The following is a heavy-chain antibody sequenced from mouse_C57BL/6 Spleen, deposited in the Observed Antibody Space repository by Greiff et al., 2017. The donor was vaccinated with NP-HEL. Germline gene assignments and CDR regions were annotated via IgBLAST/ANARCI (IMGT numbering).Heavy chain of an antibody. V-gene: IGHV1-82*01. CDR2: IYPGDGDT. CDR1: GYAFSSSW. Sequence: VQLQQSGPELVKPGASVKISCKASGYAFSSSWMNWVKQRPGKGLEWIGRIYPGDGDTNYNGKFKGKATLTADKSSSTAYMQLSSLTSEDSAVYFWASGGAYYSNYGWFAYWVQGTLVTVSA. CDR3: ASGGAYYSNYGWFAY. J-gene: IGHJ3*01. D-gene: IGHD2-5*01.